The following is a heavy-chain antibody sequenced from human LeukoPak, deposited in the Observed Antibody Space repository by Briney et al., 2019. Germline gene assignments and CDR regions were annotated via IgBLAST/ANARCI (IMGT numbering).Heavy chain of an antibody. CDR3: ARHGDGYNYDFDS. Sequence: GESLKISCKGSGYSFTSYWISWVRQMPGKGLEWMGRIDPSDSYTNYSPSFQGHVTISADKSISTAYLQWSSLKASDTAMYYCARHGDGYNYDFDSWGQGTLVTVSS. D-gene: IGHD5-24*01. J-gene: IGHJ4*02. CDR1: GYSFTSYW. CDR2: IDPSDSYT. V-gene: IGHV5-10-1*01.